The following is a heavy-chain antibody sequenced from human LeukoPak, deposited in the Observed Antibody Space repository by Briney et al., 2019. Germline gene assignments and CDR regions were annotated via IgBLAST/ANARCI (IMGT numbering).Heavy chain of an antibody. Sequence: ASVKVSCKASAYTFTGYYLHWVRQAPGRGLEWVGWINPKSGGTKYAQNFQGRVTMTRDTSISTAYMELSSLRSDDTAVYYCARTYQYYFDFWGQRTLVTVSS. V-gene: IGHV1-2*02. CDR2: INPKSGGT. D-gene: IGHD2-2*01. CDR3: ARTYQYYFDF. J-gene: IGHJ4*02. CDR1: AYTFTGYY.